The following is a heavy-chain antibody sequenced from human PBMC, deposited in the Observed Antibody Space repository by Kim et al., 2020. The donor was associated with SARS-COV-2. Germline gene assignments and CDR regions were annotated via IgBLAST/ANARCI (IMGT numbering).Heavy chain of an antibody. V-gene: IGHV4-31*03. CDR1: GGSISSGGYY. CDR3: ARDLKYYGSFDY. CDR2: IYYSGST. D-gene: IGHD3-10*01. J-gene: IGHJ4*02. Sequence: SETLSLTCTVSGGSISSGGYYWSWIRQHPGKGLEWIGYIYYSGSTYYNPSLKSRVTISVDTSKNQFSLKLSSVTAADTAVYYCARDLKYYGSFDYWGQGTLVTVSS.